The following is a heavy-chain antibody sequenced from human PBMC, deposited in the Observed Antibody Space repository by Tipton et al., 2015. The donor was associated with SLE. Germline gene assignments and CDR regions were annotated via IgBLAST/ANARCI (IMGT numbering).Heavy chain of an antibody. CDR2: IYGTETT. Sequence: GLVKPSDTLSLTCAVSGDSISSGNWWGWIRQPPGKGLEWIGYIYGTETTKYHPSLESRVTISVDTSKNQFFLRLRSVTAADTAVYYCARGKWERTAVDDWGQGTLVTVSS. J-gene: IGHJ4*02. CDR1: GDSISSGNW. V-gene: IGHV4-28*03. CDR3: ARGKWERTAVDD. D-gene: IGHD6-19*01.